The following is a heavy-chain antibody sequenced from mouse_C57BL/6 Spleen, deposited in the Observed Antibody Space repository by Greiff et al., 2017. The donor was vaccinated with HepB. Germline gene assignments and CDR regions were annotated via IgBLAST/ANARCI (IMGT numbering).Heavy chain of an antibody. CDR1: GYTFTDYN. CDR2: INPNNGGT. V-gene: IGHV1-22*01. D-gene: IGHD2-4*01. CDR3: AGGLRRRYFDY. J-gene: IGHJ2*01. Sequence: EVKVVESGPELVKPGASVKMSCKASGYTFTDYNMHWVKQSHGKSLEWIGYINPNNGGTSYNQKFKGKATLTVNKSTSTAYMELRSPTSEDSAVYYCAGGLRRRYFDYWGQGTTLTVSS.